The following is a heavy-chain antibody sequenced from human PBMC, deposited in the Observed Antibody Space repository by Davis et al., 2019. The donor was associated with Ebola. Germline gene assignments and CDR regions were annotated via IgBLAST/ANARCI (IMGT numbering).Heavy chain of an antibody. CDR1: GFTFSSYA. Sequence: GESLKISCAASGFTFSSYAMSWVRQAPGKGLEWVSAISGSGGSTYYADSVKGRFTISRDNSKNTLYLQMNSLRAEDTAVYYCAGGYSSSWKTIYYYYGMDVWGQGTMVTVSS. D-gene: IGHD6-13*01. V-gene: IGHV3-23*01. CDR3: AGGYSSSWKTIYYYYGMDV. J-gene: IGHJ6*02. CDR2: ISGSGGST.